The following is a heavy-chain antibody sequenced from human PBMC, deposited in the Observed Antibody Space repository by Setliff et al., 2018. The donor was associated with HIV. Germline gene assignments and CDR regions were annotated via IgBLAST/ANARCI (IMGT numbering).Heavy chain of an antibody. CDR3: GRLSGLPGVWANDH. CDR1: GGSVNYNY. CDR2: IYYNGNT. Sequence: SETLSLTCTVSGGSVNYNYWSWIRQSPGKGLEWIGYIYYNGNTKYNPSLKSRVTISIDTSKNQYSLKLNSVTAADTAVYYCGRLSGLPGVWANDHWGQGTLVTVSS. D-gene: IGHD3-10*01. V-gene: IGHV4-59*02. J-gene: IGHJ4*02.